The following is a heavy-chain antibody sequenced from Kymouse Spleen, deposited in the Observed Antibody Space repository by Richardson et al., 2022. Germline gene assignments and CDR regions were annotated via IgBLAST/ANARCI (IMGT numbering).Heavy chain of an antibody. CDR2: ISWNSGSI. D-gene: IGHD3-10*01. J-gene: IGHJ6*02. CDR3: AKGITMVRGVMGYYYYGMDV. CDR1: GFTFDDYA. Sequence: EVQLVESGGGLVQPGRSLRLSCAASGFTFDDYAMHWVRQAPGKGLEWVSGISWNSGSIGYADSVKGRFTISRDNAKNSLYLQMNSLRAEDTALYYCAKGITMVRGVMGYYYYGMDVWGQGTTVTVSS. V-gene: IGHV3-9*01.